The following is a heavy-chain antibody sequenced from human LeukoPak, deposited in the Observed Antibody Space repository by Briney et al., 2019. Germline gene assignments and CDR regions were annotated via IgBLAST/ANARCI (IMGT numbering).Heavy chain of an antibody. V-gene: IGHV3-23*01. CDR2: ITATGGRT. Sequence: GGSRRLSCAASGFIFSDFAMSWVRQAPGKGLEWVSTITATGGRTDYADSVKGRFTISRDNSKNTLSLQMNSLRAEDTAMYYCAQDPAGVVINWDQGSLVHVSS. CDR1: GFIFSDFA. J-gene: IGHJ4*02. CDR3: AQDPAGVVIN. D-gene: IGHD3-3*01.